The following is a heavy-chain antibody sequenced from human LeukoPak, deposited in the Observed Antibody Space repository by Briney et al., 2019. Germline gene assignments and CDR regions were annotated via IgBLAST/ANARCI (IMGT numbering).Heavy chain of an antibody. J-gene: IGHJ4*02. Sequence: SETLSLTCTVSGDSISSYFWSWIRQPPGKGLEWIGYIYTSGSANYNPSLKSRVTISVDTSKNQFSLKLSSVTAADTAVYYCARTAKYYYGSETYYFFDYWGQGTLVTVSS. CDR1: GDSISSYF. D-gene: IGHD3-10*01. CDR3: ARTAKYYYGSETYYFFDY. CDR2: IYTSGSA. V-gene: IGHV4-59*01.